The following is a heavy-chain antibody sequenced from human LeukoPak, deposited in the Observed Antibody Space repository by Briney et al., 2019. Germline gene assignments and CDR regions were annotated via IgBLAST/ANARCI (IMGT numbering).Heavy chain of an antibody. Sequence: SETLSLTCAVSGYSISSGYYWGWIRQPPGKGLEWIGSIYHSGSTYYNPSLKSRVTISVDTSKNQFSLKLSSVTAADTAVYYCARGERYWGQGTLVTVSS. V-gene: IGHV4-38-2*01. CDR1: GYSISSGYY. CDR3: ARGERY. CDR2: IYHSGST. J-gene: IGHJ4*02. D-gene: IGHD6-25*01.